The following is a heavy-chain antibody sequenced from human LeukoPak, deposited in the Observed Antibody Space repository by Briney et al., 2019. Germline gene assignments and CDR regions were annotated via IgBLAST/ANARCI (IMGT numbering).Heavy chain of an antibody. Sequence: ASVKVSCKASGYTFTSYDINWVRQATGQGLEWMGWMNPNSGNTGYAQKFQGRVTMTRNTSISTAYKELSSLRSEDTAVYYCARGMVGTRDNRIRYFDYWGQGTLVTVSS. CDR3: ARGMVGTRDNRIRYFDY. J-gene: IGHJ4*02. V-gene: IGHV1-8*01. CDR1: GYTFTSYD. D-gene: IGHD1-14*01. CDR2: MNPNSGNT.